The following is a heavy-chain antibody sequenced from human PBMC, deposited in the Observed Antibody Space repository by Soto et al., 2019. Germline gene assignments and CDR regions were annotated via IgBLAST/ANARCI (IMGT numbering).Heavy chain of an antibody. CDR1: GFTFSSYG. D-gene: IGHD3-22*01. CDR3: ARAYYYDSSGYRRTAYYYGMDV. CDR2: IWYDGSNK. Sequence: PGGSLRLSCAASGFTFSSYGMHWVRQAPGKGLEWVAVIWYDGSNKYYADSVKGRFTISRDNPKNTLYLQMNSLRAEDTAVYYCARAYYYDSSGYRRTAYYYGMDVWGQGTTVTVSS. V-gene: IGHV3-33*01. J-gene: IGHJ6*02.